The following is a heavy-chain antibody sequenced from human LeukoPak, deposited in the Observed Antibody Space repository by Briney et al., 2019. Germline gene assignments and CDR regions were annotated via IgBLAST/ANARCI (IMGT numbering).Heavy chain of an antibody. J-gene: IGHJ6*03. CDR1: GFTFSSYW. V-gene: IGHV3-7*01. CDR2: IEQDGSEK. CDR3: ARFGITGTTGWYYYYYYMDV. Sequence: GSLRLSCAASGFTFSSYWMSWVRQAPGKGLEWVANIEQDGSEKYYVDSVKGRFTISRDNAKNSLYLQMNSLRAEDTAVYYCARFGITGTTGWYYYYYYMDVWGKGTTVTVSS. D-gene: IGHD1-20*01.